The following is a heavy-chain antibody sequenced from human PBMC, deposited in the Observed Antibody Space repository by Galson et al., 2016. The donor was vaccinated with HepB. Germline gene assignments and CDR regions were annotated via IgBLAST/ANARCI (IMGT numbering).Heavy chain of an antibody. Sequence: SLRLSCAASGFTFSSYGMHWVRQAPGKGLEWVAFISDDGSNKKYADSVKGRFTISRDTSKKTLYLQMNSLRAEDTAVYYCARAYQYTLDYWGQGTLVTVSS. CDR3: ARAYQYTLDY. D-gene: IGHD1-1*01. CDR1: GFTFSSYG. CDR2: ISDDGSNK. J-gene: IGHJ4*02. V-gene: IGHV3-30*03.